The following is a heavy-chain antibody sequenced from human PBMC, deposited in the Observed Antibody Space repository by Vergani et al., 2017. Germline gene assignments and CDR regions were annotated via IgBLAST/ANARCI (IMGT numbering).Heavy chain of an antibody. CDR3: ASETLAATSVY. V-gene: IGHV3-21*01. J-gene: IGHJ4*02. D-gene: IGHD2-15*01. CDR2: ISSSSSYI. CDR1: GSTVSGNY. Sequence: ELQLVESGGGLVQPGGSLRLSCAASGSTVSGNYMTWVRQAPGKGLEWVSSISSSSSYIYYADSVKGRFTISRDNAKNSLYLQMNSLRAEDTAVYYCASETLAATSVYWGQGTLVTVSS.